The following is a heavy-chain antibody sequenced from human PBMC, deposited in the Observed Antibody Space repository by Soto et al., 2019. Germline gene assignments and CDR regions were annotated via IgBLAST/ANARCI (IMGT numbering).Heavy chain of an antibody. Sequence: PSETLSLTCTVSGGSISSYYWSWIRQPPGKGLEGIGYIYYSGSTNYNPSLKSRVTISGDTSKNQFSLKLSSVTAADTAVYYCARTGVDSSGWYRSFDYWGQGTLVTVSS. CDR3: ARTGVDSSGWYRSFDY. J-gene: IGHJ4*02. V-gene: IGHV4-59*01. CDR1: GGSISSYY. D-gene: IGHD6-19*01. CDR2: IYYSGST.